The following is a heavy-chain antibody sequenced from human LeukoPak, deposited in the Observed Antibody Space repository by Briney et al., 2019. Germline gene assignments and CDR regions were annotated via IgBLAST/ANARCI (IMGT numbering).Heavy chain of an antibody. Sequence: PGGSLRLSCLTSGFTLSTNAMSWVRQAPGKGLEWISGISGSGASTYYADSVKGRFTIPRDDSRNTLYLQMNSLRGDDTAVYYCAKDLIRVTTFPPSLGMDVWGQGTTVTVSS. J-gene: IGHJ6*02. CDR3: AKDLIRVTTFPPSLGMDV. CDR1: GFTLSTNA. V-gene: IGHV3-23*01. CDR2: ISGSGAST. D-gene: IGHD2-21*02.